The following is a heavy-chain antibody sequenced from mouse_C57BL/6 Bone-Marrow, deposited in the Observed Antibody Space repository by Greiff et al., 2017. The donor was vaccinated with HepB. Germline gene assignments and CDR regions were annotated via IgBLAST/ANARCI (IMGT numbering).Heavy chain of an antibody. CDR3: ARVGGLRPWFAY. CDR1: GFTFSDYY. Sequence: EVMLVESEGGLVQPGRSMKLSCTASGFTFSDYYMAWVRQVPEKGLEWVANINYDGSSTYYLDSLKSRFIISRDNAKNILYLQMSSLKSEDTATYYCARVGGLRPWFAYWGQGTLVTVSA. CDR2: INYDGSST. V-gene: IGHV5-16*01. J-gene: IGHJ3*01. D-gene: IGHD2-4*01.